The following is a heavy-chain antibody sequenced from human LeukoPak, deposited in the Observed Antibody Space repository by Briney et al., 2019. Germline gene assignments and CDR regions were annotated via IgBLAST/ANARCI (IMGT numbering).Heavy chain of an antibody. CDR3: ARQAIYGGGSDY. Sequence: PSETLSLTYTVSGGSISSSRYYWGWTRQPPVKGLEWIGSIYYSGSTYYHPSLKSRVTISVDTSKNQFSLKLSSVTAADTAVYYCARQAIYGGGSDYWGQGTLVTVSS. CDR2: IYYSGST. CDR1: GGSISSSRYY. V-gene: IGHV4-39*01. J-gene: IGHJ4*02. D-gene: IGHD4-23*01.